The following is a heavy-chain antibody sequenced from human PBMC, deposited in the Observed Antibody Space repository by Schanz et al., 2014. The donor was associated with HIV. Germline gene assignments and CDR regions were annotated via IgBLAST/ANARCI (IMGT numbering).Heavy chain of an antibody. CDR1: GFTFSSYA. CDR3: AKGLYYGGRNQKWHFAF. J-gene: IGHJ2*01. Sequence: EVQLLESGGGLVQPGGSLRLSCAASGFTFSSYAMSWVRQAPGKGLEWVSAISGSISTTFYADSVKGRFTISRDKSRNSLYLQMNRLRAEDTAVYYCAKGLYYGGRNQKWHFAFWGRGTLVSVSS. D-gene: IGHD3-10*01. CDR2: ISGSISTT. V-gene: IGHV3-23*01.